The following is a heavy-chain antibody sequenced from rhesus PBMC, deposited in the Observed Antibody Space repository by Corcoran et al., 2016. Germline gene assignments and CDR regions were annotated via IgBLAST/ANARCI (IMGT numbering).Heavy chain of an antibody. CDR1: GLTFSSYG. J-gene: IGHJ4*01. Sequence: EVQLVESGGGLVQPGGSLRLSCAASGLTFSSYGMHWVRQAPGKGLEWVAVRSDDGSKTYYADSVKYRFTSSSDNSKNMLYLQMNNRKLEDTAVYYCARECGSSYSFDYWGQGVLVTVSS. CDR2: RSDDGSKT. V-gene: IGHV3-54*02. D-gene: IGHD4-29*01. CDR3: ARECGSSYSFDY.